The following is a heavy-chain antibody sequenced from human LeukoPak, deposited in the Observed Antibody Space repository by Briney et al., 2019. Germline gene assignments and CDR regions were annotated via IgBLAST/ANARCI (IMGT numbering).Heavy chain of an antibody. Sequence: GGSLRLSCAASGFTFSSYAMHWVRQAPGKGLEYVSAISSNGGSTYYANSVKGRFTISRDNSKNTLYPQMGSLRAEDMAVYYCARGWVTQNYYYYYMDVWGKGSTVTVSS. CDR1: GFTFSSYA. V-gene: IGHV3-64*01. CDR3: ARGWVTQNYYYYYMDV. CDR2: ISSNGGST. J-gene: IGHJ6*03. D-gene: IGHD3-16*01.